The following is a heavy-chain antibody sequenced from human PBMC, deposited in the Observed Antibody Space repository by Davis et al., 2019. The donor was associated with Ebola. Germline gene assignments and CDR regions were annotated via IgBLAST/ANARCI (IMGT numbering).Heavy chain of an antibody. Sequence: PSETLSLTCAISGDSVSSNSAAWNWIRQSPSRGLEWLGRTYYRSKWYNDYAVSVKSRITINPDTSKNQFSLQLNSVTPEDTAVYYCARGVTYYYDSSGYSPFDYWGQGTLVTVSS. J-gene: IGHJ4*02. V-gene: IGHV6-1*01. CDR3: ARGVTYYYDSSGYSPFDY. CDR1: GDSVSSNSAA. CDR2: TYYRSKWYN. D-gene: IGHD3-22*01.